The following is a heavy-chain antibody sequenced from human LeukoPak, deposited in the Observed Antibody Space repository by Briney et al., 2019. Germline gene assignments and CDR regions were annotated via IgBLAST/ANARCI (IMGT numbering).Heavy chain of an antibody. J-gene: IGHJ4*02. D-gene: IGHD2-8*01. CDR3: ARDANGVLGDY. CDR1: GYSLSSYG. V-gene: IGHV1-18*01. CDR2: ISVYSGNT. Sequence: ASVKVSCKASGYSLSSYGISWVRQAPGQGREGMGWISVYSGNTNYAQRLQGRVTTTTDTSTNTAYMELRSLRSDDTAVYYCARDANGVLGDYWGQGTLVTVSS.